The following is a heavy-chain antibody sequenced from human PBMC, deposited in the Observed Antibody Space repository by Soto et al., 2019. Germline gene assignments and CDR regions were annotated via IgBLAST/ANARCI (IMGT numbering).Heavy chain of an antibody. CDR1: GFTFGDYA. CDR2: IRSKAYGGTT. J-gene: IGHJ3*02. CDR3: TRVGIAAAGPHDAFDI. D-gene: IGHD6-13*01. V-gene: IGHV3-49*04. Sequence: GGSLRLSCTASGFTFGDYARSWGRQAPGKGLEWVGFIRSKAYGGTTEYAASVKGRFTISRDDSKSIDYLQMNSLKTEDTAVYYCTRVGIAAAGPHDAFDIWGQGTMVTV.